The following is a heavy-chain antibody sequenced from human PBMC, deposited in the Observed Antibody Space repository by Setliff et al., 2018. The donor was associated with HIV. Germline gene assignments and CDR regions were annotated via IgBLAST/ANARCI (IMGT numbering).Heavy chain of an antibody. V-gene: IGHV1-18*01. J-gene: IGHJ4*02. Sequence: EASVKVSCKASGYTFTSYGLSWVRQAPGQGLEWMGWISDYNSNTEYAQKLQGRVTMTKDTSTSTAYMELRSLRVEDTAIYYCADPPSGFWGQGTLVTV. CDR2: ISDYNSNT. CDR1: GYTFTSYG. CDR3: ADPPSGF. D-gene: IGHD3-10*01.